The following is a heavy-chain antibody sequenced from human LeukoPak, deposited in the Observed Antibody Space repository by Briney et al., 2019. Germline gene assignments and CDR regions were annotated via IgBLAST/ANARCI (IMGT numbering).Heavy chain of an antibody. CDR2: IYYSGTT. D-gene: IGHD6-13*01. CDR1: GGSISSSSYY. CDR3: ARLIGAAGAFDY. V-gene: IGHV4-39*01. Sequence: SETLSLTCTVSGGSISSSSYYWGWISQPPGKGLEWVGSIYYSGTTYYNPSLKSRVTISVDTFKNQFSVKLTSVTATDTAVYYCARLIGAAGAFDYWGQGTLVTVSS. J-gene: IGHJ4*02.